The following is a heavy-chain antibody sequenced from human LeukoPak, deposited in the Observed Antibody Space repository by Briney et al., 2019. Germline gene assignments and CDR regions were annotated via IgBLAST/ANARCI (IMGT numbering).Heavy chain of an antibody. CDR2: IYYSGRT. J-gene: IGHJ4*02. Sequence: SETLSLTCSVSGGYISTSNYYWGWIRQPPGEGLEWIGTIYYSGRTYYNPSLQSRVTISLDTSQHKFSLQVRSVTAVDTTVYYCARFFYYDASLPPYWGQGTLVTVSS. D-gene: IGHD3-16*01. V-gene: IGHV4-39*01. CDR1: GGYISTSNYY. CDR3: ARFFYYDASLPPY.